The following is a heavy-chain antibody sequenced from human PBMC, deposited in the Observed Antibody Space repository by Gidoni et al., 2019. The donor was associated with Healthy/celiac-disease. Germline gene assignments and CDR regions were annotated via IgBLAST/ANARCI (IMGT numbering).Heavy chain of an antibody. CDR2: IKQDGSEK. CDR1: GFPFSRYW. CDR3: AREVVYCSSTSCYTNYYYGMDV. Sequence: EVQLVESGGGLVPPGGSLGLSCTAFGFPFSRYWLSWVRQAPGKGLEWVANIKQDGSEKYYVDSGKGRVTISRDNAKNSLYLQMNSLRAEDTAVYYCAREVVYCSSTSCYTNYYYGMDVWGQGTTVTVSS. D-gene: IGHD2-2*02. V-gene: IGHV3-7*01. J-gene: IGHJ6*02.